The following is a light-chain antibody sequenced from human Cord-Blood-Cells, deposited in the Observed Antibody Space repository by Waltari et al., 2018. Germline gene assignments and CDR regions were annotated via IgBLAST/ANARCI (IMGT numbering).Light chain of an antibody. V-gene: IGKV1-8*01. CDR1: QGISSY. CDR2: AAS. J-gene: IGKJ1*01. Sequence: AIRMTQSPSSFSASTGDRVTITCRASQGISSYLAWYQQKPGKAPKLLIYAASTLQSGVPSRFSGSGSGXDFTXXISCLQSEXXATXYXQQYYXXXWTFGXGTXVEIK. CDR3: QQYYXXXWT.